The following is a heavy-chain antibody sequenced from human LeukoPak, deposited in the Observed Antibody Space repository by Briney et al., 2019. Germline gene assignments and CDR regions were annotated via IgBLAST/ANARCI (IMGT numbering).Heavy chain of an antibody. CDR1: GSTFTRYG. CDR2: ISTYNGNT. CDR3: EREWVGYGEGYYSGS. D-gene: IGHD3-16*01. V-gene: IGHV1-18*01. J-gene: IGHJ4*02. Sequence: ASVKVSCKASGSTFTRYGISGVRQPAGQGVEGMGWISTYNGNTNYAHKLQGRVTVTTDTYTSTAYMELRSLRSDDTAVCYCEREWVGYGEGYYSGSWGEGTLVTVSS.